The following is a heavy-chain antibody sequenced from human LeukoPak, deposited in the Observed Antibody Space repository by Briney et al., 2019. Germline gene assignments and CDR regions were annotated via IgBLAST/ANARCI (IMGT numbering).Heavy chain of an antibody. D-gene: IGHD5-24*01. CDR2: ISSGSSYI. V-gene: IGHV3-21*01. CDR1: GFTFSTYS. Sequence: GGSLRLSCAASGFTFSTYSMDWVRQAPGQGLEWVASISSGSSYIYYADSVKGRFTISRDNAKNSLYLQMNSLRAEDTAVYYCVRSMATITFSFDYWGQGTLFTVSS. J-gene: IGHJ4*02. CDR3: VRSMATITFSFDY.